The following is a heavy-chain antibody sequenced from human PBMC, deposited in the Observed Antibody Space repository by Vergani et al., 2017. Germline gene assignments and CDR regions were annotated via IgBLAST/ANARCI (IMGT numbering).Heavy chain of an antibody. Sequence: QVQLVQSGAEVKKPGASVKVSCKASGYTFTGYYMHWVRQAPGQGLEWMGWINPNSGGTNYAQKFQGWVTMTRDTSISTAYMELSSLGSEDTAVYYCARVIDYGGKKGLDYWGQGTLVTVSS. CDR1: GYTFTGYY. D-gene: IGHD4-23*01. CDR2: INPNSGGT. J-gene: IGHJ4*02. V-gene: IGHV1-2*04. CDR3: ARVIDYGGKKGLDY.